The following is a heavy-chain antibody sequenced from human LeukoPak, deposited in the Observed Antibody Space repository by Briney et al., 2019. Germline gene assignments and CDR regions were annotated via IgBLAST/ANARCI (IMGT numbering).Heavy chain of an antibody. Sequence: GGSLRLSCAVSGVIFNNYAMSWVRQAPGKGLVWVSRINSDGSSTSYADSVKGRFTISRDNAKNTLYLQMNSLRAEDTAVYYCAALPARIAVAPYWGQGTLVTVSS. V-gene: IGHV3-74*01. CDR2: INSDGSST. D-gene: IGHD6-19*01. CDR3: AALPARIAVAPY. J-gene: IGHJ4*02. CDR1: GVIFNNYA.